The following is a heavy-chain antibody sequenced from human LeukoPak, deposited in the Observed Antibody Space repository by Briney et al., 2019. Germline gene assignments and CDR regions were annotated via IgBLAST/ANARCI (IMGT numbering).Heavy chain of an antibody. V-gene: IGHV3-33*08. Sequence: GGSLRLSCAASGFTFSSYAMHWVRQAPGKGLEWVAVIWYDGSNKYYADSVKGRFTISRDNSKNTLYLQMNSLRAEDTAVYYCARGRSSSWDDYYYYGMDVWGQGTTVTVSS. CDR1: GFTFSSYA. CDR2: IWYDGSNK. J-gene: IGHJ6*02. CDR3: ARGRSSSWDDYYYYGMDV. D-gene: IGHD6-13*01.